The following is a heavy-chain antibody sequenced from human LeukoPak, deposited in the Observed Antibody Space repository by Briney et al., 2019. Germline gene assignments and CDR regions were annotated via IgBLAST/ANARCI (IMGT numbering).Heavy chain of an antibody. CDR2: INAGNGNT. CDR3: ARPEENSSSWYVFDY. CDR1: GYTFTSYA. D-gene: IGHD6-13*01. Sequence: ASVKVSCKASGYTFTSYAMHWVRQAPGQRLEWMGWINAGNGNTKYSQKFQGRVTITRDTSASTAYMELSSLRSEDTAVYYCARPEENSSSWYVFDYWGQGTLVTVSS. J-gene: IGHJ4*02. V-gene: IGHV1-3*01.